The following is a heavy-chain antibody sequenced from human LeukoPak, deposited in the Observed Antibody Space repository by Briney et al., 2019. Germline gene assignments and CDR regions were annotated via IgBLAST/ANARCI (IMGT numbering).Heavy chain of an antibody. V-gene: IGHV4-59*01. CDR3: ARGVGTAMPQSDAFDI. Sequence: TSETLSLTCTVSGGSISSYYWSWIRQPPGKGLEWIGYIYYSGSTNYNPSLKSRVTISVGTSKNQFSLKLSSVTAADTAVYYCARGVGTAMPQSDAFDIWGQGTMVTVSS. D-gene: IGHD5-18*01. CDR2: IYYSGST. J-gene: IGHJ3*02. CDR1: GGSISSYY.